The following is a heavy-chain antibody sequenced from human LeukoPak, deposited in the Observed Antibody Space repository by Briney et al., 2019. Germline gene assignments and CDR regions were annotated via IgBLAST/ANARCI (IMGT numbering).Heavy chain of an antibody. CDR2: ITYSGDNT. Sequence: GGSLRLSCAASGFTFSSYAMSWVRQAPGKGLEWVSGITYSGDNTYYAGSVKGRFTISRDNSRNTLFLQMDSLRAEDTAVYYCAKDKLPTAMFSYVYWGQGTLVTVSS. J-gene: IGHJ4*02. CDR1: GFTFSSYA. D-gene: IGHD2-2*01. V-gene: IGHV3-23*01. CDR3: AKDKLPTAMFSYVY.